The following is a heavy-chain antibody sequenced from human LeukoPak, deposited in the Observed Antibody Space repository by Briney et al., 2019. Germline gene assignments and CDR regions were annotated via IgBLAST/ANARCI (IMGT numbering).Heavy chain of an antibody. Sequence: SETLSLTCAVYGGSFSGYYWSWIRQPPGKGLEWIGEINHSGSTNYNPSLKSRVTISVDTSKNQFSLKLSSVTAADTAVYYCARGKDPRRFGSSSGPMDVWGKGTTVTVSS. V-gene: IGHV4-34*01. J-gene: IGHJ6*03. D-gene: IGHD6-6*01. CDR2: INHSGST. CDR3: ARGKDPRRFGSSSGPMDV. CDR1: GGSFSGYY.